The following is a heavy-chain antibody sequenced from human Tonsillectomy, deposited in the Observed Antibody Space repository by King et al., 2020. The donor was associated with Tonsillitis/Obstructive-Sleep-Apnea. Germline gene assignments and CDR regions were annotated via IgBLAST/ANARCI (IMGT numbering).Heavy chain of an antibody. J-gene: IGHJ4*02. CDR1: GFTFSSYE. CDR3: ARDTRRVVAGGY. D-gene: IGHD2-15*01. Sequence: QLVQSGGGLVQPGGSLRLSCAASGFTFSSYEMNWVRQAPGKGLEWVSYISSSGSTIYYADSVKGRFSIPRDNAKNSLYLQMNSLRGEDPAVYYCARDTRRVVAGGYWGQGTLVTVFS. CDR2: ISSSGSTI. V-gene: IGHV3-48*03.